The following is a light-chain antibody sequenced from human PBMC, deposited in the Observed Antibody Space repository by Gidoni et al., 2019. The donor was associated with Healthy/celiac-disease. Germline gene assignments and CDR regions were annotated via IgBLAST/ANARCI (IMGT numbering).Light chain of an antibody. J-gene: IGLJ2*01. Sequence: QSALTQPRSVSGSPGQSVTISCTGTSSYVGGYNYVSWYQQHPGKAPKLMIYDVSKRPSGVPDRFSGSKSGNTASLTISGLQAEDEADYYCCSYAGSYTGVFGGGTKLTV. V-gene: IGLV2-11*01. CDR1: SSYVGGYNY. CDR3: CSYAGSYTGV. CDR2: DVS.